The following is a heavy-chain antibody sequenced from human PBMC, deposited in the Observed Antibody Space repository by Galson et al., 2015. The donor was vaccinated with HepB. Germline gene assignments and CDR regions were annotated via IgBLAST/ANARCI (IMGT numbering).Heavy chain of an antibody. CDR1: GFMFGNYE. CDR3: ARVISSGLWKWFDP. D-gene: IGHD4/OR15-4a*01. V-gene: IGHV3-21*01. Sequence: SLRLSCAASGFMFGNYEMTWVRQAPGKGLEWVSSISRSSSYIFYADSMKGRFTISRDNAKNTLYLQMTSLRVEDTAVYYCARVISSGLWKWFDPWGQGTLVTVSS. J-gene: IGHJ5*02. CDR2: ISRSSSYI.